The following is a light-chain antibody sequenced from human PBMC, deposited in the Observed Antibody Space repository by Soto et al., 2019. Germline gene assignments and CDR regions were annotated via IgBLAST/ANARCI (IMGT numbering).Light chain of an antibody. CDR1: QSISSY. Sequence: DIQMTQSPSSLSASVGDRVTITCRASQSISSYLNWYQQTQGKAPKLLIYAASSLQSGVPSRFSGSGSGTDFTLAFSSLQPEDFSTYYCQQSYSTPLTFGGGTKVDIK. CDR3: QQSYSTPLT. J-gene: IGKJ4*01. V-gene: IGKV1-39*01. CDR2: AAS.